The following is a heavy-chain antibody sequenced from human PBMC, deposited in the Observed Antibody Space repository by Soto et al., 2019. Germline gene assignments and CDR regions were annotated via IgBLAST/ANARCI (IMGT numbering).Heavy chain of an antibody. CDR3: ERPRSGSYRLDYYGMDV. Sequence: GESLKISCKGSGYSFASYWIAWVRQMPGKGLEWMGIIYPGDSDSRYSPSFQGQVTISADKSISTAYLQWNSLKASDTAIYYCERPRSGSYRLDYYGMDVWGQGTTVTVSS. D-gene: IGHD3-10*01. V-gene: IGHV5-51*01. CDR1: GYSFASYW. J-gene: IGHJ6*02. CDR2: IYPGDSDS.